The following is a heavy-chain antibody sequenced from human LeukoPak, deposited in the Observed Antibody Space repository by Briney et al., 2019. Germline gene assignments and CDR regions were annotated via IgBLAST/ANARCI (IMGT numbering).Heavy chain of an antibody. D-gene: IGHD3-22*01. CDR1: GYTFTGDY. J-gene: IGHJ4*02. CDR3: ARWYYHDSSAYYFPGDY. CDR2: ISAYNGKT. Sequence: ASVKVSCKASGYTFTGDYMHWVRQAPGQGLEWMGWISAYNGKTNYAQKLQGRVTMTTDTSTSTAYMELRSLRSDDTAVYYCARWYYHDSSAYYFPGDYWGQGTLVTVSS. V-gene: IGHV1-18*04.